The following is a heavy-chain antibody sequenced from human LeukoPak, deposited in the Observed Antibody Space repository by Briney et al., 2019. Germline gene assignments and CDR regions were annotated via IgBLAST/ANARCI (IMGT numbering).Heavy chain of an antibody. Sequence: GGSLRLSCAASGFTFSSYSMSWGRQAPVKGREWVSSISSSSSYIYYADSVKGRFTISRDNAKNSLYLQMNSLRAEDTAVYYCARDSSSWLDYWGQGTLVTVSS. D-gene: IGHD6-13*01. CDR2: ISSSSSYI. CDR1: GFTFSSYS. J-gene: IGHJ4*02. CDR3: ARDSSSWLDY. V-gene: IGHV3-21*01.